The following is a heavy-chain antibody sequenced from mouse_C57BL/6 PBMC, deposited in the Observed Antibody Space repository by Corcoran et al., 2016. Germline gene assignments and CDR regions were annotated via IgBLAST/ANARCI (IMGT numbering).Heavy chain of an antibody. V-gene: IGHV1-26*01. J-gene: IGHJ2*01. CDR2: INPNNGGT. CDR1: GYTFTGYY. CDR3: ARDYFDY. Sequence: EVQLQQSGPELVKPGASVKISCKASGYTFTGYYMNWVKQSHGKSLEWIGDINPNNGGTSYNQKFKGKATLTVDKSSSTAYMELRSLTSEDSAVYYCARDYFDYWGQGTTLTVSS.